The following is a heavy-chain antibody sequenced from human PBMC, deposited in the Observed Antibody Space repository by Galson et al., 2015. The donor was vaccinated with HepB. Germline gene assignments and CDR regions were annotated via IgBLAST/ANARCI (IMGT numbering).Heavy chain of an antibody. CDR1: GFTFSSYA. CDR2: ISGSGGST. Sequence: SLRLSCAASGFTFSSYAMSWVRQAPGKGLEWVSAISGSGGSTYYADSVKGRFTISRDNSKNTLYLQMNSLRAEDTAVYYCAKEKGARMNYYYGMDVCGQGTTVTVSS. V-gene: IGHV3-23*01. J-gene: IGHJ6*02. CDR3: AKEKGARMNYYYGMDV. D-gene: IGHD1-26*01.